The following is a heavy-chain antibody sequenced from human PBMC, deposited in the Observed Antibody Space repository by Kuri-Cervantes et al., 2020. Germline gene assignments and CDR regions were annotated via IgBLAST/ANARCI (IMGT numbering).Heavy chain of an antibody. CDR2: INPNSGGT. D-gene: IGHD1-7*01. Sequence: ASVKVSCKASGYTFTGYYIHWVRQAPGQGLEWMGWINPNSGGTNSAQKFQGRVTMTRDTCISTAYMELRRLRSDDTAVYYCARGGELELLLDYWGQGALVTVSS. CDR1: GYTFTGYY. CDR3: ARGGELELLLDY. J-gene: IGHJ4*02. V-gene: IGHV1-2*02.